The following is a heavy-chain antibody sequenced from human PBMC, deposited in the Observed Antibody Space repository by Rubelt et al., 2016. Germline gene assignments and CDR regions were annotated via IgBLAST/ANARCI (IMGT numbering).Heavy chain of an antibody. Sequence: QVQLVQSGSELKKPGASLKVSCKASGYTFTTYAINWVRQAPGQGLEWMVGITTNTGKPTYAQGFTGRFAFSLDTSVSTAYLHISSLKAEDTAVYYCARLLAYDAFDIWGHGTMVTVSS. J-gene: IGHJ3*02. CDR3: ARLLAYDAFDI. CDR2: ITTNTGKP. CDR1: GYTFTTYA. D-gene: IGHD2-15*01. V-gene: IGHV7-4-1*02.